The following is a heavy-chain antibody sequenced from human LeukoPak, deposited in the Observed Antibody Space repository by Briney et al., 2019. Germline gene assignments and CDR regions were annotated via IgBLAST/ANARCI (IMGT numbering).Heavy chain of an antibody. CDR1: GFTFTSYA. Sequence: GGSLRLSCAASGFTFTSYALDWVRQAPGKGLEWISVISGAGDSIYYADSVKGRFTISRDNSKNTLYLQMDSLRVEDTAIYFCARDEYKADAYWGQGTPVIVSS. CDR2: ISGAGDSI. CDR3: ARDEYKADAY. V-gene: IGHV3-23*01. J-gene: IGHJ4*02. D-gene: IGHD2/OR15-2a*01.